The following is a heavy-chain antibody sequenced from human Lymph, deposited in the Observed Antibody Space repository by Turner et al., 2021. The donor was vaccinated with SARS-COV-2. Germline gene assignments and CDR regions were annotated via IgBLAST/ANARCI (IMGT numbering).Heavy chain of an antibody. CDR3: ARDSSGSGTLDY. J-gene: IGHJ4*02. D-gene: IGHD1-7*01. Sequence: QVQLVESGGGVVQPGRSLRLSCAASGCTFNNYPMHWVRQAPGKGLELVAVISYDGSNKYYADSVKGRVTISRDNSKNTLYLQMNSLRAEDTAVYYGARDSSGSGTLDYWGQGTLVTVSS. CDR1: GCTFNNYP. V-gene: IGHV3-30-3*01. CDR2: ISYDGSNK.